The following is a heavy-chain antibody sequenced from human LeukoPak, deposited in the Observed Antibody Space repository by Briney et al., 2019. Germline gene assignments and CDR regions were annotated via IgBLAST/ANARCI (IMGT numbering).Heavy chain of an antibody. CDR2: ITNRGDGT. J-gene: IGHJ4*02. CDR3: AKDARRTSGWYHFDS. Sequence: GGSLRLSCAASGFTFGNFDMGWVRQAPGKGLEWVSAITNRGDGTYFADSVKGRVTISRDNSKDTLYLQLNSLRADDTAVYYCAKDARRTSGWYHFDSWGQGTLVTVSS. V-gene: IGHV3-23*01. CDR1: GFTFGNFD. D-gene: IGHD6-19*01.